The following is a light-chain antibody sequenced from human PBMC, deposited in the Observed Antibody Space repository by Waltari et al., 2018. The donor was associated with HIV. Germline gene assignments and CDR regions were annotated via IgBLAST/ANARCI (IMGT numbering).Light chain of an antibody. CDR1: SSDVGGHHS. V-gene: IGLV2-14*03. CDR3: SSYTANSRI. CDR2: DVS. Sequence: QSALTQPASVSGSLGQSLTISCPRPSSDVGGHHSLSCSQQPPGKAPNLLISDVSNRPLGVSNRFAGSKSGNTASLTISGLQAEDEADYYCSSYTANSRIFGGGTRLTVL. J-gene: IGLJ2*01.